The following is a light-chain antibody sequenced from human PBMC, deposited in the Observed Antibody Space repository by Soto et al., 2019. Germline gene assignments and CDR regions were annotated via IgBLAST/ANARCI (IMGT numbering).Light chain of an antibody. J-gene: IGKJ4*01. CDR2: LRS. Sequence: DIVMTQSPLSLPVTPGEPASISCRSSQSLLHSNGYNYLDWYLQKPGQSPQLLIYLRSNQASGVPDRFSRSGSGTDFTLKISRVEAEDVGVYYCLQALQTPLTFGGGTKVEI. CDR3: LQALQTPLT. V-gene: IGKV2-28*01. CDR1: QSLLHSNGYNY.